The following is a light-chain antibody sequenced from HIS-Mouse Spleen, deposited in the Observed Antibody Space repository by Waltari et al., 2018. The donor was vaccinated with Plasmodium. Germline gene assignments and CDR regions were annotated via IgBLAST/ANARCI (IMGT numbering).Light chain of an antibody. V-gene: IGLV3-10*01. J-gene: IGLJ3*02. Sequence: SYELTQPPSVSVSPGQTARITCSGDALPKKYAYWYQQNSGQAPVLVSYEDRKRPSGIPEGFAGSSSVTIATLTISGAQVEDEADYYCYSTDSSGNHRVFGGGTKLTVL. CDR3: YSTDSSGNHRV. CDR2: EDR. CDR1: ALPKKY.